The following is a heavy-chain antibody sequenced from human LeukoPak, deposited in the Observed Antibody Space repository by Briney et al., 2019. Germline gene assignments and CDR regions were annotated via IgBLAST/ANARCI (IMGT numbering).Heavy chain of an antibody. J-gene: IGHJ4*02. CDR2: IYYSGST. CDR3: ARDRGGGSGSYYRSFGY. Sequence: SETLSLTCTVSGGSISSNNDFWGWIRQPPGKGLEWIGSIYYSGSTAYNPSLRSRVTISVDTSKNQFSLKVNSVTAADTAVYYCARDRGGGSGSYYRSFGYWGQGTLVTVSS. D-gene: IGHD3-10*01. V-gene: IGHV4-39*07. CDR1: GGSISSNNDF.